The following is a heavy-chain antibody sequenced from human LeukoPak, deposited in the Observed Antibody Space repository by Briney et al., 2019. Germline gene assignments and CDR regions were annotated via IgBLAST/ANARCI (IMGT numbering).Heavy chain of an antibody. CDR3: ARERATGTADWFDP. D-gene: IGHD1-1*01. CDR1: GFTFSSYG. CDR2: IWYDGNNK. Sequence: GGSLRLSCAASGFTFSSYGMHWVRQAPGKGLEWVALIWYDGNNKYYADSVEGRFTISRDNSKHTLYLQMNSLRAEDTAVYYCARERATGTADWFDPWGQGTLVTVSS. J-gene: IGHJ5*02. V-gene: IGHV3-33*01.